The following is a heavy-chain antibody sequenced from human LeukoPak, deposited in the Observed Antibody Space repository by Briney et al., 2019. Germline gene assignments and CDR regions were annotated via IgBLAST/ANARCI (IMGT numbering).Heavy chain of an antibody. CDR2: FYYSGST. V-gene: IGHV4-59*12. Sequence: PSETLSLTCTVSGGTINSYHWSWIRQPPGKGLEWIGYFYYSGSTNYNPSLKSRVTISVDTSKNQFSLKLSSVTVADTAVYYCARGPYSNDPGNWFDPWGQGTLVTVSS. CDR1: GGTINSYH. D-gene: IGHD4-11*01. J-gene: IGHJ5*02. CDR3: ARGPYSNDPGNWFDP.